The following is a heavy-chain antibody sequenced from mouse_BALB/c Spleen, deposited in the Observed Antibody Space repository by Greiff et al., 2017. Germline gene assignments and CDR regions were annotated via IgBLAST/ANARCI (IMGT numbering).Heavy chain of an antibody. Sequence: VQLQQSGAELVKPGASVKLSCTASGFNIKDNYMHWVKQRPEQGLEWIGRIGPANGTTKYDPKFQGKATITADTSSNTAYLPLSSLTSEDTAVYYSYGSSYGFAYWGQGTLVTVSA. D-gene: IGHD1-1*01. CDR3: YGSSYGFAY. J-gene: IGHJ3*01. CDR1: GFNIKDNY. V-gene: IGHV14-3*02. CDR2: IGPANGTT.